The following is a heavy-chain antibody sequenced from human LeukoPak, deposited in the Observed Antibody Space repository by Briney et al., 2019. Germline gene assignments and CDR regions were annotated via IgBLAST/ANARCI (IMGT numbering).Heavy chain of an antibody. D-gene: IGHD4-17*01. J-gene: IGHJ4*02. CDR3: ARDLWMTTVTPFDY. CDR1: GYTFTSYG. CDR2: ISAYNGNT. Sequence: ASVKVSCKASGYTFTSYGISWVRQAPGQGLEWMGWISAYNGNTNYAQKLQGRVTMTTDTSTSTAYMELRSPRSDDTAVYYCARDLWMTTVTPFDYWGQGTLVTVSS. V-gene: IGHV1-18*04.